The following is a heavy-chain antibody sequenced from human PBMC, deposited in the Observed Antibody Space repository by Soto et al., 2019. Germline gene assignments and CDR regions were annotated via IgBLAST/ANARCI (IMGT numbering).Heavy chain of an antibody. CDR2: TYYRSKWYY. CDR3: ARDQMIVVFGTNYYYGMAV. Sequence: SQTLSLTCAISGDSVSSNSAAWNWIRQSPSRGLEWLGRTYYRSKWYYDYAVSVKSRITINPDTSKNQFSLQLNSVTAEDTAVYYCARDQMIVVFGTNYYYGMAVWGQGTTVTVSS. CDR1: GDSVSSNSAA. V-gene: IGHV6-1*01. J-gene: IGHJ6*02. D-gene: IGHD3-22*01.